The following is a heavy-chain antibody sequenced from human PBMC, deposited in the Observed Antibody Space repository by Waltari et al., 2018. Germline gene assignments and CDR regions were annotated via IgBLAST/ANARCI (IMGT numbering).Heavy chain of an antibody. CDR2: IDWDDDK. D-gene: IGHD1-26*01. J-gene: IGHJ6*02. CDR3: ARALGWELLYGMDV. Sequence: QVTLRESGPALVKPTQTLTLTCTFSGFSLSTSGMCVSWIRQPPGKALEWLALIDWDDDKYYSTSLKTRLTISKDTSKNQVVLTMTNMDPVDTATYYCARALGWELLYGMDVWGQGTTVTVSS. V-gene: IGHV2-70*01. CDR1: GFSLSTSGMC.